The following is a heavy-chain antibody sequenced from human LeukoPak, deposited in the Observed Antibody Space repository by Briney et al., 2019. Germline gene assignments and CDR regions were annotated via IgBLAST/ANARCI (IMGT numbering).Heavy chain of an antibody. V-gene: IGHV3-43*02. J-gene: IGHJ4*02. CDR2: VKGDGVTT. CDR3: VRDTGSGWDFDY. D-gene: IGHD6-19*01. Sequence: GGSLRLSCAASGFTFNAYAIHWVRQAPGKGLEWVSLVKGDGVTTDYANSVKGRFTVSRDNSKNSLYLQMSNLRTEDTALYYCVRDTGSGWDFDYWGQGTLVTVTS. CDR1: GFTFNAYA.